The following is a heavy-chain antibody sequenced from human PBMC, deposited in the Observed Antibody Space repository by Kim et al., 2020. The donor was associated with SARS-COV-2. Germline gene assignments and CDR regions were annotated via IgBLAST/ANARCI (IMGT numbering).Heavy chain of an antibody. Sequence: GGSLRLSCAASGFTFSNAWMSWVRQAPGKGLEWVGRIKSKTDGGTTDYAAPVKGRFTISRDDSKNTLYLQMNSLKTEDTAVYYCTTESGLVVVTAILDYWGQGTLVTVSS. CDR2: IKSKTDGGTT. CDR1: GFTFSNAW. CDR3: TTESGLVVVTAILDY. J-gene: IGHJ4*02. D-gene: IGHD2-21*02. V-gene: IGHV3-15*01.